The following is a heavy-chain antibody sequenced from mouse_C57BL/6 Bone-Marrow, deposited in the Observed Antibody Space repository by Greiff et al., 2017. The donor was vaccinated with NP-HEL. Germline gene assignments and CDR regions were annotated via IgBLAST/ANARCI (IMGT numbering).Heavy chain of an antibody. V-gene: IGHV1-34*01. CDR3: ARSDSSGFAY. CDR2: IDPNNGGN. CDR1: SSPFPSSS. D-gene: IGHD3-2*02. Sequence: QLQQSGPELVTPPASAPLSLPSSSSPFPSSSLPFFPPLPLNSLYLILYIDPNNGGNGYNQKFKGKATLTVDKSSSTAYMELRSLTSEDSAVYYCARSDSSGFAYGGQGTLVTVSA. J-gene: IGHJ3*01.